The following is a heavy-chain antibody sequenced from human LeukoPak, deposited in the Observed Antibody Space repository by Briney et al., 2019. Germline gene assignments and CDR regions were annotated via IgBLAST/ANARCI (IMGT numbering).Heavy chain of an antibody. V-gene: IGHV3-21*01. Sequence: PGGSLRLSXAASGFTFSSHSMSWVRQAPGKGLEWVSYISTSSNYIYYADSVKGRFTISRDNAKNSLYLQMNSLRVEDTAVDYCARGTYNSAGTFDYWGQGALVTVSS. D-gene: IGHD2-15*01. CDR2: ISTSSNYI. CDR3: ARGTYNSAGTFDY. CDR1: GFTFSSHS. J-gene: IGHJ4*02.